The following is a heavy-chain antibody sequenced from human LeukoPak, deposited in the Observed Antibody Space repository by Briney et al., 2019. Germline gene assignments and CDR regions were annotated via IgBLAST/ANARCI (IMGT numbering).Heavy chain of an antibody. V-gene: IGHV4-34*01. D-gene: IGHD3-10*01. CDR3: AGALARWFGELSIPKYLPY. CDR2: INQSGRT. Sequence: PSETLSLTCTVYGGSFNGYYWTWIRQPPGKGLEWIGEINQSGRTAYNPSLKSRVTISVDTSKNEFSLRLRSVTAADTAVYYCAGALARWFGELSIPKYLPYWGQGTLVTVSS. CDR1: GGSFNGYY. J-gene: IGHJ1*01.